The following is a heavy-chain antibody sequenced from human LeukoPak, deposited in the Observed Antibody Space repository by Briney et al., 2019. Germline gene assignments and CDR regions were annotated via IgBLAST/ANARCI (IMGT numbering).Heavy chain of an antibody. Sequence: PGGSLRLSCAASGFSFSSYAMHWVRQAPGKGLEWVSSISSSSSYIYYADSVKGRFTISRDNAKNSLYLQMNSLRAEDTAVYFCARGGGAFDIWGQGTMVTVSS. V-gene: IGHV3-21*01. CDR3: ARGGGAFDI. J-gene: IGHJ3*02. D-gene: IGHD5-12*01. CDR2: ISSSSSYI. CDR1: GFSFSSYA.